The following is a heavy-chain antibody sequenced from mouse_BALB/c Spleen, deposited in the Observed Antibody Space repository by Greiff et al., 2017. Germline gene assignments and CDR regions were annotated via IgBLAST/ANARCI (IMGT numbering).Heavy chain of an antibody. J-gene: IGHJ4*01. CDR3: TRGENYRTLYYAMDY. CDR2: IYPGNSDT. CDR1: GYTFTSYW. V-gene: IGHV1-5*01. D-gene: IGHD2-14*01. Sequence: VQLQQSGTVLARPGASVKMSCKASGYTFTSYWMHWVKQRPGQGLEWIGAIYPGNSDTSYNQKFKGKAKLTAVTSTSTAYMELSSLTNEDSAVYYCTRGENYRTLYYAMDYWGQGTSVTVSS.